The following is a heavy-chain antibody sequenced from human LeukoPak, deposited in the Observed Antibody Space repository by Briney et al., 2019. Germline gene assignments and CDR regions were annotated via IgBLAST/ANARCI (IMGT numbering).Heavy chain of an antibody. D-gene: IGHD3-10*01. CDR2: MNPNSGNT. V-gene: IGHV1-8*01. Sequence: ASVKVSCKASGYTFTSYDINWVRQATGQGIEWMGWMNPNSGNTGYAQKFQGRVTMTRNTSISTAYMELSSLRSEDTAVYYCARMTYGSGSNNWFDPWGQGTLVTVSS. CDR1: GYTFTSYD. CDR3: ARMTYGSGSNNWFDP. J-gene: IGHJ5*02.